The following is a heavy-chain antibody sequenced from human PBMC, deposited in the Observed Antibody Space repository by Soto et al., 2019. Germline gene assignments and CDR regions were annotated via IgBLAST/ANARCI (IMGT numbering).Heavy chain of an antibody. CDR2: INPSGGST. V-gene: IGHV1-46*01. CDR1: GYTFTSYY. D-gene: IGHD3-9*01. J-gene: IGHJ6*02. CDR3: ARDPKGRLGPFYDILTGSVYGMDV. Sequence: VASVKVSCKASGYTFTSYYMHWVRQAPGQGLEWMGIINPSGGSTSYAQKFQGRVTMTRDTSTSTVYMELSSLRSEDTAVYYCARDPKGRLGPFYDILTGSVYGMDVWGQGTTVTVSS.